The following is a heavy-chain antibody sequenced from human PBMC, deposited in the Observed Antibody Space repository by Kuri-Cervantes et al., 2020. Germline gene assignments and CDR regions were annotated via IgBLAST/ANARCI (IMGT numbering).Heavy chain of an antibody. J-gene: IGHJ5*02. CDR1: GFMFDDYA. CDR3: AKDLRPQGFKAAAGVGWFDP. Sequence: SLKISCAASGFMFDDYAMHWVRQAPGKGLEWVSGISWNSDNIGYADSVKGRFTISRDNSKNTLYLQMNSLRAEDTAVYYCAKDLRPQGFKAAAGVGWFDPWGQGTLVTVSS. D-gene: IGHD6-13*01. CDR2: ISWNSDNI. V-gene: IGHV3-9*01.